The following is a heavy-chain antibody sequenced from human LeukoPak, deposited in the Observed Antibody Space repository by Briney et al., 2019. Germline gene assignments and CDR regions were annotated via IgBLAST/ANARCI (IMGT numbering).Heavy chain of an antibody. J-gene: IGHJ4*02. CDR1: GGSISSSSYY. D-gene: IGHD3-22*01. CDR2: IYYSGTA. V-gene: IGHV4-39*07. CDR3: ARASYSYDINGWVPFDY. Sequence: KTSETLSLTCTVSGGSISSSSYYWGWIRQPPGKGLEWIGSIYYSGTAYYNRSLKSRVTISVDTSKNQFSLKLSSVTAADTAVYYCARASYSYDINGWVPFDYWGQGTLVTVSS.